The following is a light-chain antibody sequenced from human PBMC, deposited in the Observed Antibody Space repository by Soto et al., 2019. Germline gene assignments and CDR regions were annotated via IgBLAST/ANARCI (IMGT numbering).Light chain of an antibody. CDR2: LGS. J-gene: IGKJ5*01. CDR3: MQALQAPIT. V-gene: IGKV2-28*01. CDR1: QRLLHSNGYNY. Sequence: DVVTSQSPLSIPVALGQPASISCRSSQRLLHSNGYNYLDWYLQKKGQSPQILIYLGSNRASGVPDRFSGSGSGTDFTLSISTVEAGDFAVYYCMQALQAPITFGQGTRLEIK.